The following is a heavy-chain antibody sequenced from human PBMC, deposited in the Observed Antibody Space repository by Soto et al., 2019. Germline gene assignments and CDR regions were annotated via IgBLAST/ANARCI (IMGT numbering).Heavy chain of an antibody. CDR3: ALVLRYFDSLLYSDPPGGMDV. D-gene: IGHD3-9*01. CDR1: GYTFTGYY. CDR2: INPNSGGT. V-gene: IGHV1-2*02. J-gene: IGHJ6*02. Sequence: GASLKVSCKASGYTFTGYYMHWVRHAPGQGLEWVGWINPNSGGTNYAQKFQGRVTMTRDTSISTAYMELSRLRSDDTAVYYCALVLRYFDSLLYSDPPGGMDVWGQGTTVTVSS.